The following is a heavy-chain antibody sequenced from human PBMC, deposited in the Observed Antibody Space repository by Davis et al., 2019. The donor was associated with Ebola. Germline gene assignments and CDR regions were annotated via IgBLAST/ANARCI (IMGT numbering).Heavy chain of an antibody. CDR3: ARDLATSSGAHFFYFGMDV. CDR1: GGTFSSHA. CDR2: IIPILGAT. V-gene: IGHV1-69*13. D-gene: IGHD3-10*01. J-gene: IGHJ6*04. Sequence: SVKVSCKASGGTFSSHAVSWVRQAPGQGLEWMGGIIPILGATNYAQSFQGRVTITADESTSTVYMELRSLTSDDTAIYYCARDLATSSGAHFFYFGMDVWGEGTSVAVSS.